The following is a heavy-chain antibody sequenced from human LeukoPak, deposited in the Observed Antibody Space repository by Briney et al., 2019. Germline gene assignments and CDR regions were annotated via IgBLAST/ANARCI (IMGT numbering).Heavy chain of an antibody. CDR2: IYYSGST. Sequence: SETLSLTCTVSGGSISSGDYYWSWIRQPPGKGLEWIGYIYYSGSTYYNPSLKSRVTISVDTSKNQFSLKLSSVTAADTAVYYCARVGGIHAFDIWGQGAMVTVSS. J-gene: IGHJ3*02. V-gene: IGHV4-30-4*01. CDR1: GGSISSGDYY. D-gene: IGHD4-23*01. CDR3: ARVGGIHAFDI.